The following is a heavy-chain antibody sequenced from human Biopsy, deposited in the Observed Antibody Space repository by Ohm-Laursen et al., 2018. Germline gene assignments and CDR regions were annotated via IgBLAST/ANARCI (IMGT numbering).Heavy chain of an antibody. CDR3: ARGTNSSGWPYYYFDGMDV. Sequence: GTLSLTCSVSGGSISSDYWSWIRQTPGKGLEWIGYIYYSGSTNYNPSLKSRVTISVDTSKNQFSLRLNSVTAADTAVYYCARGTNSSGWPYYYFDGMDVWGQGTPVTVSS. V-gene: IGHV4-59*01. CDR1: GGSISSDY. J-gene: IGHJ6*02. D-gene: IGHD6-19*01. CDR2: IYYSGST.